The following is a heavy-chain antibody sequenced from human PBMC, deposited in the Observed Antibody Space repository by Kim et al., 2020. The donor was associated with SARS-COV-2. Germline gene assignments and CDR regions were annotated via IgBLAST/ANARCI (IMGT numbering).Heavy chain of an antibody. J-gene: IGHJ5*02. CDR1: GFTFSSYA. CDR2: ISYDGSNK. Sequence: GGSLRISCAASGFTFSSYAMHWVRQAPGKGLEWVAVISYDGSNKYYADSVKGRFTISRDNSKNTLYLQMNSLRAEDTAVYYCAGQVLLWFGELSSEFDPWGQGTLVTVSS. CDR3: AGQVLLWFGELSSEFDP. D-gene: IGHD3-10*01. V-gene: IGHV3-30*04.